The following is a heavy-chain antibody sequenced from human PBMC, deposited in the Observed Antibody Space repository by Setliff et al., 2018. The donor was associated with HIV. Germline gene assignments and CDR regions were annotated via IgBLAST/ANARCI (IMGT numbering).Heavy chain of an antibody. CDR3: ARASYYYDSSGWVDY. CDR1: GFTFSPYW. CDR2: INSDGTST. V-gene: IGHV3-74*03. D-gene: IGHD3-22*01. Sequence: GGSLRLSCAASGFTFSPYWMHWVRQAPGKGLVWVSRINSDGTSTTYADSVKGRFTISRDNAKDTLYLQMNSLRAEETAVYYCARASYYYDSSGWVDYWGQGTLVTVSS. J-gene: IGHJ4*02.